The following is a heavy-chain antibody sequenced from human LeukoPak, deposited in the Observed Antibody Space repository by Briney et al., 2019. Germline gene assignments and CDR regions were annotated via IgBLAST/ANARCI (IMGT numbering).Heavy chain of an antibody. D-gene: IGHD2-2*01. CDR1: GYTFTSYD. CDR3: ARGWGFEDIVVVPAAPYYDGMDV. CDR2: MNPNSGNT. Sequence: GASVKVSCKASGYTFTSYDIHWVRQATGQGLEWMGWMNPNSGNTGYAQKFQGRVTMTRNTSISTAYMALSSLRSEDTAVYYCARGWGFEDIVVVPAAPYYDGMDVWGQGTTVTVSS. J-gene: IGHJ6*02. V-gene: IGHV1-8*01.